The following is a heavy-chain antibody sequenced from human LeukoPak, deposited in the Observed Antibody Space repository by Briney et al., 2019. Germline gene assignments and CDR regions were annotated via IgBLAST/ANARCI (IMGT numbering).Heavy chain of an antibody. V-gene: IGHV4-59*01. Sequence: SETLSLTCSVSGDSISTYYWSWIRQPPGKALEWIGYVYYSGSTDYNPSLKSRVTISVDTSKNQFSLKLNSVTAADTAVYYCSASKQLWLRGLFDYWGQGTLVNVSS. CDR2: VYYSGST. CDR3: SASKQLWLRGLFDY. D-gene: IGHD5-18*01. CDR1: GDSISTYY. J-gene: IGHJ4*02.